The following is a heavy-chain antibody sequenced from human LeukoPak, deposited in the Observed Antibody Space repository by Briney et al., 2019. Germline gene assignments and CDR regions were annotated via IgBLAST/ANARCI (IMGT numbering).Heavy chain of an antibody. V-gene: IGHV3-53*01. CDR3: ARGGGYYPIDY. Sequence: GGSLRLSCAASGFTVNSNYMNWVRQAPGKGLEWVSVLYSDGRTYYADSVKGRFTISRDTSKDTLYLQVNSLRAEDTAIYYCARGGGYYPIDYWGQGTLVTVSS. J-gene: IGHJ4*02. D-gene: IGHD1-26*01. CDR1: GFTVNSNY. CDR2: LYSDGRT.